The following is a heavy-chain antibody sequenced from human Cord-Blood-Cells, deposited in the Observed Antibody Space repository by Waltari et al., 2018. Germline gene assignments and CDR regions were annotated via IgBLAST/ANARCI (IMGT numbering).Heavy chain of an antibody. CDR1: GYTFTSYA. Sequence: QVQLVQSGAEVKKPGASVQVSCKASGYTFTSYAIHWVRQAPGQRLEWMGWINAGNGNTKYSQKFQGRVTITSDTSASTAYMELSSLRSEDTAVYYCARDKVRGGSYNWFDPWGQGTLVTVSS. CDR3: ARDKVRGGSYNWFDP. CDR2: INAGNGNT. J-gene: IGHJ5*02. D-gene: IGHD1-26*01. V-gene: IGHV1-3*01.